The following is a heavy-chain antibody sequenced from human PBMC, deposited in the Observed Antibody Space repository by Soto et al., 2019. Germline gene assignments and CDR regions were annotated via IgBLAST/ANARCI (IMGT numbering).Heavy chain of an antibody. D-gene: IGHD2-15*01. CDR2: RDPRDSYT. Sequence: GEGLKSSGKGSGYSFSSYWISWVRQMPGKGQEWRGRRDPRDSYTNWSRSFQRHVTISADKSISPAYLQCSSLQASDTAMYYCARHLPPLLYYGMDVWGQGTPVTVSS. CDR3: ARHLPPLLYYGMDV. J-gene: IGHJ6*02. V-gene: IGHV5-10-1*01. CDR1: GYSFSSYW.